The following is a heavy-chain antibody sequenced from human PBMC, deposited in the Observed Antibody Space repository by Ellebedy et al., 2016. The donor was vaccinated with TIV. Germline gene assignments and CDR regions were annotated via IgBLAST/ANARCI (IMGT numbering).Heavy chain of an antibody. D-gene: IGHD6-25*01. CDR1: GGSMRSVSHH. CDR3: ARHGRIAAGQNWFDP. J-gene: IGHJ5*02. Sequence: SETLSLXXTVSGGSMRSVSHHWGWNRQPPGKGLEWIGSIYYSGSTSYNPSLQSRVTISVDTSKNQFSLKLRSVTAADTAVYYCARHGRIAAGQNWFDPWGQGTLVIVSS. V-gene: IGHV4-39*01. CDR2: IYYSGST.